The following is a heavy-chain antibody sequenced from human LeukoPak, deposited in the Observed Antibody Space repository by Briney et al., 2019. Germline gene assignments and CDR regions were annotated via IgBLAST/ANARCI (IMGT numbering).Heavy chain of an antibody. Sequence: SETLSLTCTVSGGSISSGGYYWSWIRQHPGKGLEWIGYIYYSGSTYYNPSLKSRVTISVDTSKNQFSLKLSSVTAADTAVYYCARVPQPVVPAAHYYMDVWGKGTTVTVSS. V-gene: IGHV4-61*08. CDR3: ARVPQPVVPAAHYYMDV. J-gene: IGHJ6*03. D-gene: IGHD2-2*01. CDR1: GGSISSGGYY. CDR2: IYYSGST.